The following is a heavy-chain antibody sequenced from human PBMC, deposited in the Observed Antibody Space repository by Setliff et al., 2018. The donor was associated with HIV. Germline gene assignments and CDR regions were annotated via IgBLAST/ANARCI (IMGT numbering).Heavy chain of an antibody. CDR3: ARTDYGGNSGGNYFDY. Sequence: SVKVSCKASGKTLSVHPISWVRQAPGRGLEWMGGIIPAFGTASYSQKFQGRVTITRDTATSTAYMEVRSLRSDDTAVYYCARTDYGGNSGGNYFDYWGQGSLVTVSS. CDR1: GKTLSVHP. V-gene: IGHV1-69*05. D-gene: IGHD4-17*01. CDR2: IIPAFGTA. J-gene: IGHJ4*02.